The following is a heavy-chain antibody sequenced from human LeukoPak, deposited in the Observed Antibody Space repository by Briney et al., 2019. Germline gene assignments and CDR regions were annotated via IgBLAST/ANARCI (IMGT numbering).Heavy chain of an antibody. CDR3: ARVRDYDTLVGEAFDI. J-gene: IGHJ3*02. Sequence: SVTVSCKASGGTFSSYAISWVRQAPGQGLEWMGGIIPIFGTANYAQKFQGRVTITADESMSTAYMELSSLRSEDTAVYYCARVRDYDTLVGEAFDIWGQGTMVTVSS. CDR1: GGTFSSYA. V-gene: IGHV1-69*01. CDR2: IIPIFGTA. D-gene: IGHD1-26*01.